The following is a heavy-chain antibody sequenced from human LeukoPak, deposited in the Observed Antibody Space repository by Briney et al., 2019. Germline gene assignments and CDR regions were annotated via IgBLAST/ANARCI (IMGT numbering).Heavy chain of an antibody. CDR2: IIPSFGTA. CDR3: AKGGYCSGGTCYIRGFDP. J-gene: IGHJ5*02. D-gene: IGHD2-15*01. Sequence: GASVTVSCKASGGTFSNYAISWMRQAPGQGPEWMGGIIPSFGTANYAQKFEGRVNITADESTNIAYMELRSLRSEDAAVYYCAKGGYCSGGTCYIRGFDPWGQGTLVTVSS. CDR1: GGTFSNYA. V-gene: IGHV1-69*13.